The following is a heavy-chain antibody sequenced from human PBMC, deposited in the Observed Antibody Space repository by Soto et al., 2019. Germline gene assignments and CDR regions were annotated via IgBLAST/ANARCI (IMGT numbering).Heavy chain of an antibody. V-gene: IGHV3-23*01. CDR2: ISGSGGST. CDR1: GFTFSSYG. J-gene: IGHJ4*02. CDR3: AKYDYDFWSGYSNFDY. D-gene: IGHD3-3*01. Sequence: GGSLRLSCAASGFTFSSYGMSWIRQAPGKGLEWVSAISGSGGSTYYADSVKGRFTISRDNSKNTPYLQMNSLRAEDTAVYYCAKYDYDFWSGYSNFDYWGQGTLVTVSS.